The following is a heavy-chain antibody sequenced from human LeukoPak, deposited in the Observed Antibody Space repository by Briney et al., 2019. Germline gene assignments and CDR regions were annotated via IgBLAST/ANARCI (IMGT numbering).Heavy chain of an antibody. Sequence: SETLSLTCTVSGGSISSYYWSWIRQPAGKGLEWIGRFYSGGSTDYNPSLKSRVTISVDTSKNQFSLKLSSVTAADTAVYYCARRYSSGWYNYWGQGTLVTVSS. D-gene: IGHD6-19*01. V-gene: IGHV4-4*07. CDR1: GGSISSYY. J-gene: IGHJ4*02. CDR3: ARRYSSGWYNY. CDR2: FYSGGST.